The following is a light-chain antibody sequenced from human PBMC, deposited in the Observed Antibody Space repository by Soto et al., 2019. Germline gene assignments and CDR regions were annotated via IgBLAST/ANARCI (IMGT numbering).Light chain of an antibody. CDR3: QTWGTGIRV. J-gene: IGLJ3*02. V-gene: IGLV4-69*01. CDR1: SGHSSYA. Sequence: QPVLTQSPSASASLGSSVTLTCTLDSGHSSYAIAWHHQQPQKGPRFLLKVNSDGSHNKGDGIPDRFSGSSSGAERYLTISSLQSEDEADYDCQTWGTGIRVFGGGTKVTVL. CDR2: VNSDGSH.